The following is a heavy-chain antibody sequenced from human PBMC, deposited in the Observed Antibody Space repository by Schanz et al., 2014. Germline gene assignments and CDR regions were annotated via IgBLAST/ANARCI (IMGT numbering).Heavy chain of an antibody. J-gene: IGHJ2*01. CDR2: VSSDGSIK. CDR3: AREAKWGQWYFDL. CDR1: GFAFSSSS. D-gene: IGHD1-26*01. Sequence: QVQLAASGGGVVQPGRSLGLSCAASGFAFSSSSMHWVRQAPGRGLEWVAVVSSDGSIKYYADSVKGRFAISRVNSKATLYLQMNSLRAEDTALYYCAREAKWGQWYFDLWGRGSLVTVSS. V-gene: IGHV3-30*09.